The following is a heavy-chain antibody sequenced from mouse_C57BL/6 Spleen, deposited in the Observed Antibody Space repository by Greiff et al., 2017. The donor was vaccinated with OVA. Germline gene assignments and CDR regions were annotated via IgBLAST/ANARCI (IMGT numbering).Heavy chain of an antibody. V-gene: IGHV1-69*01. CDR1: GYTFTSFW. CDR2: IDPSDSYT. J-gene: IGHJ4*01. D-gene: IGHD1-1*01. CDR3: ARHYGSSWEYAMDY. Sequence: QVQLQQPGAELVMPGASVKLSCKASGYTFTSFWMHWVKQRPGQGLEWIGEIDPSDSYTNYNQKFKCKSTLTVAKSSSTAYMQLSSLTSEDSAVYYWARHYGSSWEYAMDYWGQGTSVTVSS.